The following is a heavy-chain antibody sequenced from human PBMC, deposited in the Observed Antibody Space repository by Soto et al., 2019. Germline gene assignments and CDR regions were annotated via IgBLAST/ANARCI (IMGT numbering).Heavy chain of an antibody. J-gene: IGHJ4*02. V-gene: IGHV3-30*18. Sequence: GGSLRLSCAASGFTFSSYGMHWVRQAPGKGLEWVAGISYDGSNKYYADSVKGRFTISRDNSKNTLYLQMNSLRAEDMAVYYCAKAAGYSSGWYGEIDYWGQGTLVTVSS. CDR2: ISYDGSNK. CDR1: GFTFSSYG. D-gene: IGHD6-19*01. CDR3: AKAAGYSSGWYGEIDY.